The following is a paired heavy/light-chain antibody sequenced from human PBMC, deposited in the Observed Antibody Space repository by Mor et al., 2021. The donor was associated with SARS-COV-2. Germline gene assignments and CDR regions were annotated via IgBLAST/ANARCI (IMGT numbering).Heavy chain of an antibody. CDR2: IQYDGSIK. CDR3: ARDLSYGSLHFDD. Sequence: QVQLVESGGGVVQPGRSLRLSCAASGFTFSSYGIHWVRQAPDKGLEWVSAIQYDGSIKYYADSVKGRFTISRDDSKNTVCLQMNSLRAEDTAVYHCARDLSYGSLHFDDWGQGTLVTVSS. D-gene: IGHD3-10*01. J-gene: IGHJ4*02. V-gene: IGHV3-33*01. CDR1: GFTFSSYG.
Light chain of an antibody. CDR3: SSMTTSSTFV. CDR1: SSDVGAYNY. J-gene: IGLJ1*01. CDR2: DVS. Sequence: QSALTQPASVSGSPGQSITISCTGTSSDVGAYNYVSWYQHHPGKAPKLMIYDVSNRPSGVSNRFSGSKSGNTASLTISGLQAEDEADYYCSSMTTSSTFVFGTGTKVTVL. V-gene: IGLV2-14*03.